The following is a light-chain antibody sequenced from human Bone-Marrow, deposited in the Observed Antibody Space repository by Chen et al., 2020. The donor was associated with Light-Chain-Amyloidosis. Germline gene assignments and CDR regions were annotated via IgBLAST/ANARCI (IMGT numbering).Light chain of an antibody. CDR2: VAS. CDR1: QVISNY. V-gene: IGKV1-16*01. Sequence: DIQMTQSPLSLSASVGDRVTITCRASQVISNYLGWFQQKPGKAPKSLIYVASKLQNVVPSRFTGTRSGTDFTLTINTLQPEDSGIYYCQQYFSYPFSVGQGTRLDIK. J-gene: IGKJ5*01. CDR3: QQYFSYPFS.